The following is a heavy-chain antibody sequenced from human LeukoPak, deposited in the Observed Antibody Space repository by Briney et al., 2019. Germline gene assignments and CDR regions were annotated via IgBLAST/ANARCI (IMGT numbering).Heavy chain of an antibody. CDR2: INHSGST. CDR1: GGSFSGYY. CDR3: ASGPVTTFDY. V-gene: IGHV4-34*01. D-gene: IGHD4-17*01. Sequence: PSETLSLTCAVYGGSFSGYYWSWIRQPPGKGLEWSGEINHSGSTNYNPSLKSRVTISVDTSKNQFSLKLSSVTAADTAVYYCASGPVTTFDYWGQGTLVTVSS. J-gene: IGHJ4*02.